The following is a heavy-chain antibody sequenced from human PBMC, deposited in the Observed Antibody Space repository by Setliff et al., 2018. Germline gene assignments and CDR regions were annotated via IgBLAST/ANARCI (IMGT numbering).Heavy chain of an antibody. CDR2: INPNDGYT. CDR3: IVNMVRPVTGLDS. V-gene: IGHV1-46*01. J-gene: IGHJ4*02. CDR1: GHSLTSNH. D-gene: IGHD2-15*01. Sequence: ASVKVSCKASGHSLTSNHFHWDRQAPGKGLEWMGTINPNDGYTIYAPAFQGRVAMTTDTSTGTAYMELSGLTSADTAIYYCIVNMVRPVTGLDSWGPGTLVTVSS.